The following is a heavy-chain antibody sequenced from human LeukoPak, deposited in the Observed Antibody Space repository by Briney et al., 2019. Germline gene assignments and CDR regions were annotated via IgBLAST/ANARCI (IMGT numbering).Heavy chain of an antibody. D-gene: IGHD3-22*01. CDR3: AREGSSGYLGGSDP. CDR1: GFTFDDYA. CDR2: ISWNSGSI. Sequence: GRSLRLSCAASGFTFDDYAMHWVRQDPGKGLEWVSGISWNSGSIGYADSVKGRFTISRDNAKNSLYLQMNSLRAEDTAVYYCAREGSSGYLGGSDPWGQGILVTVSS. V-gene: IGHV3-9*01. J-gene: IGHJ5*02.